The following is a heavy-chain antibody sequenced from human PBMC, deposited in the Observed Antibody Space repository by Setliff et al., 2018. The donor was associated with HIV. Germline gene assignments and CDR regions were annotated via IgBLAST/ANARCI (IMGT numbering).Heavy chain of an antibody. J-gene: IGHJ6*03. Sequence: SGPTREPTQTLTLTCTFSGFSLSTSGVGVGWIRQPPGKALEWLALIYWDDDKRYSPSLESRLTITKDTSKNQVVLTMTNMDPVDTATYYCAHSYCSSTSCYPHYYYYMDVWGKGTTVTVSS. CDR3: AHSYCSSTSCYPHYYYYMDV. CDR1: GFSLSTSGVG. CDR2: IYWDDDK. V-gene: IGHV2-5*02. D-gene: IGHD2-2*01.